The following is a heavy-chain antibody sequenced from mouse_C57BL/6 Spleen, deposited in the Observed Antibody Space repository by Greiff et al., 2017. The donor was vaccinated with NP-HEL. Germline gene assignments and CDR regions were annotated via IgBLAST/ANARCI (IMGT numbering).Heavy chain of an antibody. CDR1: GYSFTGYY. J-gene: IGHJ3*01. Sequence: EVQLQQSGPELVKPGASVKISCKASGYSFTGYYMNWVKQSPEKSLEWIGEINPSTGGTTYNQKFKAKATLTVDKSSSTAYMQLKSLTSEDSAVYYCARGITTVELGFAYWGQGTLVTVSA. D-gene: IGHD1-1*01. CDR2: INPSTGGT. CDR3: ARGITTVELGFAY. V-gene: IGHV1-42*01.